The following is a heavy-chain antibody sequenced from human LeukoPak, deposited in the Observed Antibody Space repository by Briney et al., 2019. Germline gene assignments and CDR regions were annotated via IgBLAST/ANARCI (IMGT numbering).Heavy chain of an antibody. D-gene: IGHD6-13*01. J-gene: IGHJ1*01. CDR2: MYHSGSS. CDR3: ARETPSSWYVDEYFQH. Sequence: PSETLSLTCIVSGYSISNGYYWGWIRQPPGKGLEWIGCMYHSGSSYYHPSLKSRVTISVDMSKNQFSLKLSSVTAADTAVYYCARETPSSWYVDEYFQHWGQGTLVTVSP. V-gene: IGHV4-38-2*02. CDR1: GYSISNGYY.